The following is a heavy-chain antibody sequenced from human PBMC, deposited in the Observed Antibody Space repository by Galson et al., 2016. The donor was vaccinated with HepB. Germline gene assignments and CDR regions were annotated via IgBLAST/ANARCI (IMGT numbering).Heavy chain of an antibody. Sequence: SLRLSCAASGFTFTNYGMNWLRQAPGKGLEWVAYISNDGSKRYFADSVKGRFTISRDNSKNTLFLHMSSLRAEDTAVYYCAKRDLLWFGDPNASDVWGQGTMVTVSS. J-gene: IGHJ3*01. CDR2: ISNDGSKR. CDR3: AKRDLLWFGDPNASDV. CDR1: GFTFTNYG. D-gene: IGHD3-10*01. V-gene: IGHV3-30*18.